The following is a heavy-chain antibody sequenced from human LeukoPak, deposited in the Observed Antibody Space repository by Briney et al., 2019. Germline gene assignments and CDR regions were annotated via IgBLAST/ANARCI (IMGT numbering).Heavy chain of an antibody. CDR3: AREGVGATGAVDF. D-gene: IGHD1-26*01. V-gene: IGHV1-2*02. Sequence: ASVKVSCKASGYTFTGYYMHRVRQAPGQGLEWMGWINPNSGGTNYAQKFQGRVTMTRDTSISTAYMELSRLRSDDTAVYYCAREGVGATGAVDFWDQGTLVTVSS. CDR2: INPNSGGT. CDR1: GYTFTGYY. J-gene: IGHJ4*02.